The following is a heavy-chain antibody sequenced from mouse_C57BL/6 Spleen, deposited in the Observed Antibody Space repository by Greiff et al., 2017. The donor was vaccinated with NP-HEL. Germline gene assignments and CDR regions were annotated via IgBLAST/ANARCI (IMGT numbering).Heavy chain of an antibody. CDR3: ARTSNWVLDY. Sequence: QVQLQQSGAELVKPGASVKLSCKASGYTFTSYWMHWVKQRPGQGLEWIGMIHPNSGSTNYNEKFKSKATLTVDKSSSTAYMQLSSLTYEDSAVYYCARTSNWVLDYWGQGTTLTVSS. D-gene: IGHD4-1*01. V-gene: IGHV1-64*01. J-gene: IGHJ2*01. CDR2: IHPNSGST. CDR1: GYTFTSYW.